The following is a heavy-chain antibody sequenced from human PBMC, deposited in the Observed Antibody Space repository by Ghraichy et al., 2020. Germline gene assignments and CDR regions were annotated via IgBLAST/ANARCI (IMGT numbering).Heavy chain of an antibody. CDR2: IYHSGST. D-gene: IGHD3-10*01. CDR1: GYSISSGYY. Sequence: SQTLSLTCTVSGYSISSGYYWGWIRQPPGKGLEWIGSIYHSGSTYYNPSLKSGVTISVDTSKNQFSLKLSPVTAADTAVYYCARDSYSGFGEFDYWGQGTLVTVSS. J-gene: IGHJ4*02. CDR3: ARDSYSGFGEFDY. V-gene: IGHV4-38-2*02.